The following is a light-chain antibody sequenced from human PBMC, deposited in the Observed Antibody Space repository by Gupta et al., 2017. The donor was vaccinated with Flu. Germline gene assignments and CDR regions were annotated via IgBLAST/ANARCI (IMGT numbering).Light chain of an antibody. J-gene: IGKJ4*01. CDR1: QSVSGY. CDR2: DVS. V-gene: IGKV1-39*01. CDR3: QQGFGVPLT. Sequence: DIQMTQSPSSLSASVGDRVTITCRASQSVSGYVNWYQQRPGKAPKLLISDVSNLQSGVPSTFRGSGSVTXFTLTIXNLQADDSATYYCQQGFGVPLTFGXGTKVDIK.